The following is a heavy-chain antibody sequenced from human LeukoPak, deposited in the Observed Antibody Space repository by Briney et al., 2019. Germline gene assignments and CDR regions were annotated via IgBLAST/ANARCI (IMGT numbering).Heavy chain of an antibody. CDR1: GYTFSDYY. CDR2: SNPKSGGV. D-gene: IGHD2-8*01. CDR3: AREGDNGVDVNWFDP. Sequence: ASVKVSCKASGYTFSDYYIHRVRQAPGQGLEWMGWSNPKSGGVHYVEKFQDRVTMTTDTSIGTACLELSSLNFDDTAVYYCAREGDNGVDVNWFDPWGQGTLVTVSS. V-gene: IGHV1-2*02. J-gene: IGHJ5*02.